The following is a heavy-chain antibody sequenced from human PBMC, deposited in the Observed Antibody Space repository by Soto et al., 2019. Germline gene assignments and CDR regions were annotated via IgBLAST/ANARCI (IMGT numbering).Heavy chain of an antibody. CDR2: ISAYNGNT. CDR1: GYAFTSFG. J-gene: IGHJ6*02. Sequence: GVSVKVSCKAPGYAFTSFGISWVRQATGQRLAWMRCISAYNGNTNYAQKFQGRVTITADKSTSTAYMELSSLRSEDTAVYYCARPYCSSTSCPPRGSEYYGMDVWGQGTTVTVSS. CDR3: ARPYCSSTSCPPRGSEYYGMDV. V-gene: IGHV1-18*01. D-gene: IGHD2-2*01.